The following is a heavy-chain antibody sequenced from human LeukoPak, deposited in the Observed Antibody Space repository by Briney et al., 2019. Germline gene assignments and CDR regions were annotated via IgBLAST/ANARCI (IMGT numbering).Heavy chain of an antibody. CDR2: ISGSGGST. J-gene: IGHJ4*02. Sequence: GGSLRLSCAASGFTFSSYAMSWVRQAPGKGLEWVSAISGSGGSTYYADSVKGRFTTPRDNSKNTLYLQMNSLRAEDTAVYYCAKDPNYDFWSGYGGEYFDYWGQGTLVTVSS. CDR3: AKDPNYDFWSGYGGEYFDY. V-gene: IGHV3-23*01. CDR1: GFTFSSYA. D-gene: IGHD3-3*01.